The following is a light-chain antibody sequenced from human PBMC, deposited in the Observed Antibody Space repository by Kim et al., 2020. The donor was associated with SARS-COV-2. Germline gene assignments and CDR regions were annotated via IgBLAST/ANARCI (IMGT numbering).Light chain of an antibody. V-gene: IGLV3-21*04. CDR3: QVWDNSSDHVV. CDR2: YDS. CDR1: NIGSKS. Sequence: APGKTARITCGGNNIGSKSVPWYQQKPGQAPVLVIYYDSDRPSGIPERFSGSNSGNTATLTISRVEAGDEADYYCQVWDNSSDHVVFGGGTQLTVL. J-gene: IGLJ2*01.